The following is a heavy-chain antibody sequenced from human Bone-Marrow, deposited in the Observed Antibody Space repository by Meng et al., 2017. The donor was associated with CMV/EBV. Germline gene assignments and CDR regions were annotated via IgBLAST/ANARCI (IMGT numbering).Heavy chain of an antibody. J-gene: IGHJ4*02. D-gene: IGHD3-10*01. CDR2: ISPDGITT. CDR3: IRDAGRGGDFDN. V-gene: IGHV3-74*01. Sequence: CAAYGFTFNVYWIYWVRQAPGKGLLWVSRISPDGITTHYADSVKGRFTISRDNAKNTVHLQMNSLRGDDTAVYFCIRDAGRGGDFDNWGQGTLVTVSS. CDR1: GFTFNVYW.